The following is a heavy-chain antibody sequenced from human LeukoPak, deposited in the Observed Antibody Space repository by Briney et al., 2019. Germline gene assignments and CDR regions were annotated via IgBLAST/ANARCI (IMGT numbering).Heavy chain of an antibody. Sequence: GGSLRLSCAASGFTFSSYWMHWVRQAPGKGLVWVSRINSDGSSISYADSVKGRFTISRDNAKNTLYLQMNSLRAEDTAVYYCASLRTQELRYFDFYYYYGMDVWGQGTTVTVSS. CDR2: INSDGSSI. CDR3: ASLRTQELRYFDFYYYYGMDV. CDR1: GFTFSSYW. V-gene: IGHV3-74*01. D-gene: IGHD3-9*01. J-gene: IGHJ6*02.